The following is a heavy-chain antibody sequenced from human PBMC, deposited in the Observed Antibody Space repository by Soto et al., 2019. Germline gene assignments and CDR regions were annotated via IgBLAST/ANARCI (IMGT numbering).Heavy chain of an antibody. J-gene: IGHJ3*02. Sequence: PVGSLRLSCAASGFTFSSYAMSWVRQAPGKGLEWVSAISGSGGSTYYADSVKGRFTISRDNSKNTLYLQMNSLRAEDTAVYYCAKDRRRNYDSSGPPPGAFDIWGQGTMVTVSS. V-gene: IGHV3-23*01. CDR2: ISGSGGST. CDR3: AKDRRRNYDSSGPPPGAFDI. CDR1: GFTFSSYA. D-gene: IGHD3-22*01.